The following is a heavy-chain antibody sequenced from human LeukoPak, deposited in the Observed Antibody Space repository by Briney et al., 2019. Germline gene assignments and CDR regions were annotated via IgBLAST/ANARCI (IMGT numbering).Heavy chain of an antibody. CDR3: ARDPPYSGSYYNRPNWYFDL. V-gene: IGHV3-48*03. J-gene: IGHJ2*01. Sequence: GGSLRLSCAASGFTFSSYEMNWVRQAPGKGLEWVSYISSSGSTIYYADSVKGRFTISRDNAKNSLYLQMNSLRAEDTAVYYCARDPPYSGSYYNRPNWYFDLWGRGTLVTVSS. CDR2: ISSSGSTI. D-gene: IGHD1-26*01. CDR1: GFTFSSYE.